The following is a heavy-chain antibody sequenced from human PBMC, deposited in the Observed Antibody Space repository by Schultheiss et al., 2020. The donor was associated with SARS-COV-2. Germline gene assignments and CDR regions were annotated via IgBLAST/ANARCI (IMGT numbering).Heavy chain of an antibody. CDR3: ARDRLNVVGATTSSDY. J-gene: IGHJ4*02. V-gene: IGHV3-21*01. Sequence: GESLKISCAASGFTFSSYSMNWVRQAPGKGLEWVSSISSSSSYIYYADSVKGRFTISRDNAKNSLYLHMNSLRAEDTAVFYCARDRLNVVGATTSSDYWGQGTLVTVSS. CDR1: GFTFSSYS. CDR2: ISSSSSYI. D-gene: IGHD1-26*01.